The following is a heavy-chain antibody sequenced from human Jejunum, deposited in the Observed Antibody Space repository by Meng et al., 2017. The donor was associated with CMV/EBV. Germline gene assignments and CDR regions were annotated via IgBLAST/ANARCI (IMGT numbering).Heavy chain of an antibody. CDR1: GVSISNYF. V-gene: IGHV4-4*07. CDR3: ARGESRGYYYFDY. D-gene: IGHD3-22*01. CDR2: ISPSGNI. J-gene: IGHJ4*02. Sequence: GPLPEAGPRTGEPSETPALTFPNPGVSISNYFWAWIRQPAGKKLEWIGRISPSGNINYIPSLKGRVTMSLDTSNNQIFLNLTSVTAADTALYYCARGESRGYYYFDYWGQGILVTVSS.